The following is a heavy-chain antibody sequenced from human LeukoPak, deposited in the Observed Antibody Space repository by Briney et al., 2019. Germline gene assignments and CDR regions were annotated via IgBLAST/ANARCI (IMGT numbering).Heavy chain of an antibody. V-gene: IGHV3-23*01. CDR3: ARVLYGLGDGYYFDY. D-gene: IGHD3-10*01. CDR2: LTKTGGTT. Sequence: GGTLSLSCVASGFTFSSYELSWLRQAPGKGLEWISALTKTGGTTYYTDSVKGRFTISRDNTKTTLYLQMNSLRAEDTAVYYCARVLYGLGDGYYFDYCGQGALVTVSS. J-gene: IGHJ4*02. CDR1: GFTFSSYE.